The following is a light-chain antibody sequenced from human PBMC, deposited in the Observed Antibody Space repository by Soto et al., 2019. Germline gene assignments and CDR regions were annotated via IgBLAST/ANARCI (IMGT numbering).Light chain of an antibody. CDR3: QHYNNWPRA. V-gene: IGKV3D-15*01. Sequence: EIVMTQSPATLSVSPGERATLSCRASQSVNSKLAWYQQKPGQAPRLLIYAVSTRATGTPGRFSASASGTEFTLTINSLQSEDFAVYYCQHYNNWPRAFGQGTKV. J-gene: IGKJ1*01. CDR1: QSVNSK. CDR2: AVS.